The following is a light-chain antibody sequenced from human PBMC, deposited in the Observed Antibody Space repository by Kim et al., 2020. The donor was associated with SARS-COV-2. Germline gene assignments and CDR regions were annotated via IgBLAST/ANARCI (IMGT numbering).Light chain of an antibody. J-gene: IGLJ1*01. CDR2: RDN. CDR3: QAWDSSIYV. V-gene: IGLV3-1*01. Sequence: VSPRHTASITCSGDKLGDKYASWYQQKPGQSPVVVIFRDNRRPSGIPERFSGSNSGNTATLTISGTQAMDEADYYCQAWDSSIYVFGTGTKVTVL. CDR1: KLGDKY.